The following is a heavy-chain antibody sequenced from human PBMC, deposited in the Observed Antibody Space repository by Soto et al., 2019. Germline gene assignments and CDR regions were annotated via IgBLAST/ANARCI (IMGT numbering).Heavy chain of an antibody. V-gene: IGHV1-46*01. CDR2: INPNVGST. CDR3: AREKWLVRRNDPFDI. Sequence: QVQLVQSGAEVKKPGASVKVSCKASGYTFINYYMHWVRQAPGQGLEWMGIINPNVGSTTYAQKFQGRVTLTRDASTNTVNMELSSLRSEDTAVYYCAREKWLVRRNDPFDIWGQGTMVTVSS. CDR1: GYTFINYY. D-gene: IGHD6-19*01. J-gene: IGHJ3*02.